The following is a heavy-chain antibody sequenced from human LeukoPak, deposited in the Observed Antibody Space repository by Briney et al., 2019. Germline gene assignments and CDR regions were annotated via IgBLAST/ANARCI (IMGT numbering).Heavy chain of an antibody. CDR1: GFSFSSYW. D-gene: IGHD4-17*01. CDR3: AREKRRDPQSDYGDAPFDY. J-gene: IGHJ4*02. Sequence: GGSLRLSCAASGFSFSSYWMNWVRQAPGKGLEWLANINLDGSEKYYVDSVKGRFTISRDNAKNSLYLQMNSLRAEDTAVYYCAREKRRDPQSDYGDAPFDYWGQGTLVTVSS. V-gene: IGHV3-7*01. CDR2: INLDGSEK.